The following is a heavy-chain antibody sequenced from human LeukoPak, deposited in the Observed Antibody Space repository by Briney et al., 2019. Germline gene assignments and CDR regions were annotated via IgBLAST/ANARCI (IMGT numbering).Heavy chain of an antibody. D-gene: IGHD5-12*01. V-gene: IGHV4-59*08. CDR3: ARSSSGYAFTWFDP. Sequence: NTSETLSLTCTVSNGSISGYYWNWIRQPPGKGLEWIGYIYYSGSTSYNPSLKSRVTISIDTSRNQFSLKLDSVTAADTAVYYCARSSSGYAFTWFDPWGQGTLVTVSS. J-gene: IGHJ5*02. CDR2: IYYSGST. CDR1: NGSISGYY.